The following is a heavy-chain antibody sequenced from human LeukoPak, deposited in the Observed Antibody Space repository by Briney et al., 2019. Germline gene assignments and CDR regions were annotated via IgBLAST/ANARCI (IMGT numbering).Heavy chain of an antibody. V-gene: IGHV3-33*06. Sequence: PGRSLRLSCAASGFTFSSYGMHWVRQAPGRGLECVAVIWYDGSNKYYADSAKGRFTISRANSKNTLSLQINSVRREGAAVYYCAKVQAYCGGDCWHAFDIWGQGTMVTVSS. D-gene: IGHD2-21*02. CDR1: GFTFSSYG. J-gene: IGHJ3*02. CDR2: IWYDGSNK. CDR3: AKVQAYCGGDCWHAFDI.